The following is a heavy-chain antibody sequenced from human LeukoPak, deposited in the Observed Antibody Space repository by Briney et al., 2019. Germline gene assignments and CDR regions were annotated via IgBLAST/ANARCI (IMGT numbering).Heavy chain of an antibody. V-gene: IGHV3-66*01. CDR1: GFIVSDSY. CDR2: FYAGGST. D-gene: IGHD5-12*01. CDR3: ARDGPESGYDGEGFFDY. Sequence: GGSLRLSCAASGFIVSDSYMSWVRQAPGKGLEWVSVFYAGGSTYYAGSVRGRFTISRDTSKNTLYLHMSSLRAEDTAVYYCARDGPESGYDGEGFFDYWGQGTLVTVSS. J-gene: IGHJ4*02.